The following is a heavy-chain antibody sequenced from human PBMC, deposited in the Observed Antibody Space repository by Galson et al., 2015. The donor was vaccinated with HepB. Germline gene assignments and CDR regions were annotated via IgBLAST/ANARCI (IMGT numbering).Heavy chain of an antibody. Sequence: SVKVSCKASGYTFTSYGISWVRQAPGQGLEWMGWISAYNGNTNYAQKLQGRVTMTTDTSTSTAYMELRSLRSDGTAVYYCARDSLQWELQPAARNLDYWGQGTLVTVSS. V-gene: IGHV1-18*01. CDR1: GYTFTSYG. J-gene: IGHJ4*02. CDR2: ISAYNGNT. D-gene: IGHD1-26*01. CDR3: ARDSLQWELQPAARNLDY.